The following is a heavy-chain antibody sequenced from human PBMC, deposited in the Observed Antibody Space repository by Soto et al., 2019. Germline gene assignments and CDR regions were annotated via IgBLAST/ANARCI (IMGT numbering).Heavy chain of an antibody. CDR2: IGGSDDST. D-gene: IGHD3-22*01. CDR3: AIFDSSGYARAPFDY. J-gene: IGHJ4*02. Sequence: GGSLRLSCAASGFTFSTYAMSWVRQAPGKGLEWVSSIGGSDDSTFYADSVKGRFTISRDNSKNTLSLQMNSLRVEDAAVYYCAIFDSSGYARAPFDYWGQGTLVTVSS. V-gene: IGHV3-23*01. CDR1: GFTFSTYA.